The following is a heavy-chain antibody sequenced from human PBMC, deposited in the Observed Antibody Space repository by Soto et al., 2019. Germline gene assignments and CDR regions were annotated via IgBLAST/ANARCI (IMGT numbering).Heavy chain of an antibody. Sequence: EVQLLESGGGLVQPGGSLRLSCEASGFIFSSYAMTWVRQAPGKGLEWVSAISGGGRSTYYADSVRGRFTISRDNSKNTLYLEMNSLRAEDTAVYYCAHPYQLLGNYYHGMDVWGQGTTVTVSS. CDR1: GFIFSSYA. D-gene: IGHD2-2*01. V-gene: IGHV3-23*01. CDR3: AHPYQLLGNYYHGMDV. CDR2: ISGGGRST. J-gene: IGHJ6*02.